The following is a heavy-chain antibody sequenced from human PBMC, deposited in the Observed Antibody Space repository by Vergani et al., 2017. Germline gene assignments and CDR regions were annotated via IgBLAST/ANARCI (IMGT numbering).Heavy chain of an antibody. D-gene: IGHD3-3*01. V-gene: IGHV1-2*04. CDR3: ARGVPTIFGVVFPPAYYYYYMDV. CDR1: GYTFTGYY. Sequence: QVQLVQSGAEVKKPGASVKVSCKASGYTFTGYYMHWVRQAPGQGLEWMGWINPNSGGTNYAQKFQGWVTMTRDTSISKAYMELSRLRSDDTAVYYCARGVPTIFGVVFPPAYYYYYMDVWGKGTTVTVSS. CDR2: INPNSGGT. J-gene: IGHJ6*03.